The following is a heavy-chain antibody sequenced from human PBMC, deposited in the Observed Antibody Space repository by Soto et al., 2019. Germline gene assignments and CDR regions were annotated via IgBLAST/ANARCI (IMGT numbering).Heavy chain of an antibody. D-gene: IGHD3-10*01. CDR1: GFTFSSYA. J-gene: IGHJ4*02. CDR3: ARGYGWGDY. V-gene: IGHV3-30-3*01. Sequence: PGGSLRLSCAASGFTFSSYAMYWVRQAPGKGLEWVAVISHDGGNKYYADSVKGRFTISRDNSKNTLYLQMNSLRAEDTAVYYCARGYGWGDYWGQGTQVTVSS. CDR2: ISHDGGNK.